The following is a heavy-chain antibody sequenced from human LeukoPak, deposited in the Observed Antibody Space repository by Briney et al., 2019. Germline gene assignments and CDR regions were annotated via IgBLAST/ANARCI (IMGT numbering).Heavy chain of an antibody. V-gene: IGHV5-51*01. Sequence: GESLKISCKGSGYRFTNHWIGWVRQMPGKGLEWMAIICAGDSDTRYSPSFQGQVTISVDKSISTAYLQWSSLKASDTAIYYCVTAAHFDYWGQGTLVTVSS. D-gene: IGHD6-13*01. CDR3: VTAAHFDY. CDR1: GYRFTNHW. CDR2: ICAGDSDT. J-gene: IGHJ4*02.